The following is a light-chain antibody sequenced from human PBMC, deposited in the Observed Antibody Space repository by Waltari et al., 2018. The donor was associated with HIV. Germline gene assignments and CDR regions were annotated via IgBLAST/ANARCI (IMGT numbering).Light chain of an antibody. CDR1: RLEHKN. J-gene: IGLJ2*01. CDR2: QDT. CDR3: QAWDNNSVV. V-gene: IGLV3-1*01. Sequence: SYQLTQPPSISVTAGQTATITCSGNRLEHKNVSWYQRRPGQSPVALIFQDTKRPSGSPECFSGSNFGDTATLAIRETQGDDEGEYYCQAWDNNSVVFGGGTRLTVL.